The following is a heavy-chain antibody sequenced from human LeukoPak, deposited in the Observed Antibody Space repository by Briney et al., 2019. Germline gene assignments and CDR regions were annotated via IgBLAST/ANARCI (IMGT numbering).Heavy chain of an antibody. J-gene: IGHJ5*02. Sequence: ASVKVSCKASGYTFTSYGISWVRQAPGQGLEWMGWISAYNGNTNYAQKLQGRVTVTTDTSTSTAYMELRSLRSDDTAVHYCARVTMVRGVANNWFDPWGQGTLVTVSS. V-gene: IGHV1-18*01. CDR2: ISAYNGNT. CDR3: ARVTMVRGVANNWFDP. CDR1: GYTFTSYG. D-gene: IGHD3-10*01.